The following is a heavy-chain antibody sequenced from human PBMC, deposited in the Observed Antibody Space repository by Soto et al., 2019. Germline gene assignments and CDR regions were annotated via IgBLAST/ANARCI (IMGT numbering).Heavy chain of an antibody. CDR2: ISGSGGTT. Sequence: EVQLLESGGGLVQPGGSLRLSCAASGFTFSSYAMTWVRQAPGKGLEWVSAISGSGGTTYHADSVKGRFTISRDNSKNTLYLQMNSLRAEAAAVYYCAKPPYSSSSYYYYGMDVWGQGTRVTVSS. V-gene: IGHV3-23*01. CDR1: GFTFSSYA. J-gene: IGHJ6*02. D-gene: IGHD6-6*01. CDR3: AKPPYSSSSYYYYGMDV.